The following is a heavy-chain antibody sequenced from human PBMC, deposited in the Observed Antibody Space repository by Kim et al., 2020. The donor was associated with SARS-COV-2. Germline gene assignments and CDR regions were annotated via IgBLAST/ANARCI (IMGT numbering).Heavy chain of an antibody. CDR1: GYTFTGYY. J-gene: IGHJ4*02. CDR3: VRAYEWHDERGHFDY. D-gene: IGHD1-1*01. CDR2: INPGNGGT. V-gene: IGHV1-2*06. Sequence: ASVKVSCKASGYTFTGYYIYWVRQAPGQGLEWVGRINPGNGGTNYAQKFQGRVTMTRDTSISTAYVELSRLRSDDTAVYYCVRAYEWHDERGHFDYWGQGTLVTVSS.